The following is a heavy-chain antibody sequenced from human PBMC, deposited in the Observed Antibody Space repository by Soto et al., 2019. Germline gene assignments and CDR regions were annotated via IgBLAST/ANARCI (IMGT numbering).Heavy chain of an antibody. CDR2: IYYSGST. V-gene: IGHV4-31*03. Sequence: QVQLQESGPGLVKPSQTLSLTCTVSGGSISSGGYYWSWIRQHPGKGLEWIGYIYYSGSTYYNPSLKSRVTISVDTTKNQFALKLSSVTAADTAVYYCARGSRRDGDYYWGQGTLVTVSS. CDR3: ARGSRRDGDYY. J-gene: IGHJ4*02. CDR1: GGSISSGGYY. D-gene: IGHD4-17*01.